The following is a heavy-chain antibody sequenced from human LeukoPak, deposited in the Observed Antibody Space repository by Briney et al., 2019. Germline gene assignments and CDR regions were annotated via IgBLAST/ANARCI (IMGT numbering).Heavy chain of an antibody. Sequence: GGSLRLSCAASGFTFRNYGMHWVRQAPGKGLEWVAVIWYDGSNKYYADSVKGRFTISRDNSKNTLYLQMNSLRDGDTGVYYCAGDKGSRYFEHWGQGTLVIVSS. J-gene: IGHJ4*02. CDR1: GFTFRNYG. CDR2: IWYDGSNK. V-gene: IGHV3-33*01. D-gene: IGHD3-10*01. CDR3: AGDKGSRYFEH.